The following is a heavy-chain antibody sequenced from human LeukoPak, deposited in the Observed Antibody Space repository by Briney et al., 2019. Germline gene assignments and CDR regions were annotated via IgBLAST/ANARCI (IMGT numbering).Heavy chain of an antibody. CDR2: ISWNSGSI. Sequence: HPGGSLRLSCAASGFTFDDYAMHWVRQAPGKGLEWVSGISWNSGSIGYADSVKGRFTISRDNAKNSLYLQMNSLRAEDTAVYYCAREARPYYYYGMDVWGQGTTVTVSS. J-gene: IGHJ6*02. CDR1: GFTFDDYA. CDR3: AREARPYYYYGMDV. V-gene: IGHV3-9*01.